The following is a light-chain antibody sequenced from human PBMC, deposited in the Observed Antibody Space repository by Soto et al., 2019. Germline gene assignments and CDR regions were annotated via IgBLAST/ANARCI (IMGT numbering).Light chain of an antibody. CDR3: QQYYSSPYT. CDR2: GAS. Sequence: EIVLTQSPGTLSLSPGERATLSCRASQSLSSNYLAWYQQRPGQSPRLLVYGASSRATGIPDRFSGSGFGTDFALTISRLEPEDSATYYCQQYYSSPYTFGQGTKLEV. CDR1: QSLSSNY. J-gene: IGKJ2*01. V-gene: IGKV3-20*01.